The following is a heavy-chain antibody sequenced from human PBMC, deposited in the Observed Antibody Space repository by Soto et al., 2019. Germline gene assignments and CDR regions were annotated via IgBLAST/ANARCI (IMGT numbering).Heavy chain of an antibody. CDR3: AAAASCHAATCYSGHNWFDP. Sequence: QVQLIQSGAEVKRPGASVKVSCTVSGYTLAEVSIHWVRQAPGKGLEWMGGFDPEHDETLFAQSFQGRVTMTEDSSADTAYMELNSLRSEDTAVYYCAAAASCHAATCYSGHNWFDPWGQGTLVTVSS. D-gene: IGHD2-15*01. J-gene: IGHJ5*02. CDR1: GYTLAEVS. CDR2: FDPEHDET. V-gene: IGHV1-24*01.